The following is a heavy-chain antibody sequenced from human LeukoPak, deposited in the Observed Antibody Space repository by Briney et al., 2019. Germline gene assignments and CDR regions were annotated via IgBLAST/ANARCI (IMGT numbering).Heavy chain of an antibody. CDR1: GDSISSHY. Sequence: PSETLSLTCTVSGDSISSHYWSWIRQPPGKGLEWIGYMYYSGITNYNPSLKSRVTISADTSKNQFSLRLTSVSAADTAVYYCARDQTRTAAPGSRFDPWGQGTLVTVSS. CDR3: ARDQTRTAAPGSRFDP. J-gene: IGHJ5*02. D-gene: IGHD6-13*01. V-gene: IGHV4-59*11. CDR2: MYYSGIT.